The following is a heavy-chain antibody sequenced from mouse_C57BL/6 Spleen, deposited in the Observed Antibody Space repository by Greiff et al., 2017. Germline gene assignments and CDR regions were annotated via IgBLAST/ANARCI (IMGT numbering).Heavy chain of an antibody. Sequence: EVKLVESGPGLVKPSQSLSLTCSVTGYSITSGYYWNWIRQFPGNKLEWMGYISYDGSHNSNPSPQNRISITRDTSKKQFFLKLNSVTTEDTATYYCAREGMVGDWYFDVRGTGTTVTVSS. V-gene: IGHV3-6*01. CDR3: AREGMVGDWYFDV. D-gene: IGHD2-10*02. CDR1: GYSITSGYY. CDR2: ISYDGSH. J-gene: IGHJ1*03.